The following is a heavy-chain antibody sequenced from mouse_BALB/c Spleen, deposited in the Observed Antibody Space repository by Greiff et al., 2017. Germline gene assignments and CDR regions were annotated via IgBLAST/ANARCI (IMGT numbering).Heavy chain of an antibody. D-gene: IGHD2-3*01. Sequence: EVHLVESGGGLVQPGGSLKLSCAASGFTFSSYGMSWVRQTPDKRLELVATINSNGGSTYYPDSVKGRFTISRDNAKNTLYLHMSSLKSEDTSVYYAEDDGDYDAMDYWGQGTSVTVSS. V-gene: IGHV5-6-3*01. J-gene: IGHJ4*01. CDR1: GFTFSSYG. CDR2: INSNGGST. CDR3: EDDGDYDAMDY.